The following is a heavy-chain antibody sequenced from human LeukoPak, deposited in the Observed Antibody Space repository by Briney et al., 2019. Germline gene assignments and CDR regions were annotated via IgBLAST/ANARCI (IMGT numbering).Heavy chain of an antibody. CDR3: APYCSGSSCYRY. D-gene: IGHD2-15*01. CDR2: ISVSGGST. Sequence: GGSLRLSCVASGLTFSSYAMSWVRQAPGKGLEWVSTISVSGGSTYYADSVKGRFTISRDNSKNTLYLQMNSLRAEDTAVYYCAPYCSGSSCYRYWGQGTLVTVSS. CDR1: GLTFSSYA. V-gene: IGHV3-23*01. J-gene: IGHJ4*02.